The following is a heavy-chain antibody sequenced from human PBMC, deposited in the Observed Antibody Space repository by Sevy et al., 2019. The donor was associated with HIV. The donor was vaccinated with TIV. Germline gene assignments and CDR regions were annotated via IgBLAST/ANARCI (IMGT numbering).Heavy chain of an antibody. V-gene: IGHV3-7*01. CDR1: GFTFNSYW. Sequence: GGSLRLSCAASGFTFNSYWMTWVRQAPGKGLEWVANINQDGSEKYYVDSVKGRFTISRDNSQNSLSLQMNTLRVDDTAVYFCARGATFYSDSSGRVLSVLCAFDIWGRGTMVTVSS. J-gene: IGHJ3*02. D-gene: IGHD3-22*01. CDR2: INQDGSEK. CDR3: ARGATFYSDSSGRVLSVLCAFDI.